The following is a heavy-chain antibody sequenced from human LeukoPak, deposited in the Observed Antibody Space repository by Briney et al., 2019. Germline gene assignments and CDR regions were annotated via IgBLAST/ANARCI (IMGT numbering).Heavy chain of an antibody. CDR3: ARDYLAARDYYYYYMDV. J-gene: IGHJ6*03. CDR1: RYTFTGYY. Sequence: ASVKVSCKASRYTFTGYYMHWVRQAPGQGLEWMGWINPNSGGTNYAQKFQGRVTMTRDTSISTAYMELSRLRSDDTAVYYCARDYLAARDYYYYYMDVWGKGTTVTVSS. D-gene: IGHD6-6*01. V-gene: IGHV1-2*02. CDR2: INPNSGGT.